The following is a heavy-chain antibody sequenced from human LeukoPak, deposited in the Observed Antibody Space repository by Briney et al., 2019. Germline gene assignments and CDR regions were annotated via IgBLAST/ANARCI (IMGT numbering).Heavy chain of an antibody. Sequence: ASVKVSCKASGGTFSSYAISWVRQAPGQGLEWMGWINPNSGGTNYAQKFQGRVTMTRDTSISTAYMELSRLRSDDTAVYYCARGSVYSYGFNYFDYWGQGTLVTVSS. CDR2: INPNSGGT. CDR3: ARGSVYSYGFNYFDY. CDR1: GGTFSSYA. D-gene: IGHD5-18*01. J-gene: IGHJ4*02. V-gene: IGHV1-2*02.